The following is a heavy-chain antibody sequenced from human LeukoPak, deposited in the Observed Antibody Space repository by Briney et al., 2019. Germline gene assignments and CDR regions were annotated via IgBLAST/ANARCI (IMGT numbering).Heavy chain of an antibody. D-gene: IGHD3-22*01. CDR1: GGSISTYY. CDR2: IYYSGST. J-gene: IGHJ4*02. CDR3: ARGPDSSGYYDPFDY. V-gene: IGHV4-59*01. Sequence: SETLSLTCTVSGGSISTYYWNWIRQPPGKGLEWIGYIYYSGSTNYNPSLKSRVTISVDTSKNQFSLKLSSVTAADTAVYYCARGPDSSGYYDPFDYWGQGTLVTVSS.